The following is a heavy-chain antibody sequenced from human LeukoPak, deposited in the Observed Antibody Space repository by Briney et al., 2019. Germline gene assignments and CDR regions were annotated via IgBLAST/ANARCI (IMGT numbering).Heavy chain of an antibody. CDR1: GFTFSGYW. V-gene: IGHV3-7*01. J-gene: IGHJ4*02. CDR3: ARAPEGLRIYYFDY. CDR2: IKQDGSEK. Sequence: PGGSLRLSCAASGFTFSGYWMSWVRQAPGKGLEWVANIKQDGSEKYYVDSVKGRFTISRDNAKNSLYLQMNSLGAEDTAVYYCARAPEGLRIYYFDYWGQGTLVTVSS. D-gene: IGHD5-12*01.